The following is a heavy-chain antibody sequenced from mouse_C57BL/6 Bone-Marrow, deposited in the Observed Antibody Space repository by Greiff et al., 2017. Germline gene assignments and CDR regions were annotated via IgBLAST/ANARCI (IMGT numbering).Heavy chain of an antibody. Sequence: EVKLVESGGGLVKPGGSLKLSCAASGFTFSSYAMSWVRQTPEKRLEWVATISDGGSYTYYPDNVKGRFTISRDNAKNNLYLQMSHLKSEDTAMYYCARYYDYGTAYWGQGTLVTVSA. D-gene: IGHD2-4*01. CDR2: ISDGGSYT. CDR3: ARYYDYGTAY. CDR1: GFTFSSYA. V-gene: IGHV5-4*03. J-gene: IGHJ3*01.